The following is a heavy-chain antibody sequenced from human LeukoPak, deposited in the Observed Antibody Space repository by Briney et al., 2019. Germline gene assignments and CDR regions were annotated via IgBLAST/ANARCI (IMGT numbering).Heavy chain of an antibody. CDR2: IYYSGST. J-gene: IGHJ4*02. Sequence: PSETLSLTCTVSGGSISSYYWSWIRQPPGKGLEWIGYIYYSGSTNYNPSLKSRVTISVDTSKNQFSLKLTSVTAADTALYYCARGGITIFGVMLPPDYWGQGTLVTVSS. V-gene: IGHV4-59*08. CDR3: ARGGITIFGVMLPPDY. CDR1: GGSISSYY. D-gene: IGHD3-3*01.